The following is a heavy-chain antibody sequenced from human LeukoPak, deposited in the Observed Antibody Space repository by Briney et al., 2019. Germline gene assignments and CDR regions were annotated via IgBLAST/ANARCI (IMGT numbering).Heavy chain of an antibody. D-gene: IGHD3-16*01. CDR1: GYTFTGYY. J-gene: IGHJ4*02. V-gene: IGHV1-69*13. Sequence: ASVKVSCKASGYTFTGYYMHWVRQAPGQGLEWMGGIIPIFGTANYAQKFQGRVTITADESTSTAYMELSSLRSEDTAVYYCARVRRGGGDDDYWGQGTLVTVSS. CDR3: ARVRRGGGDDDY. CDR2: IIPIFGTA.